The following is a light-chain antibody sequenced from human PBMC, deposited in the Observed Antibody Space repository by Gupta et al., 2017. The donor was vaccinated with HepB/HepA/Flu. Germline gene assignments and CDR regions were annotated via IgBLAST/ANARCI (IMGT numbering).Light chain of an antibody. V-gene: IGKV1-12*01. CDR2: TTS. CDR3: QHANSFPLT. Sequence: DIQMTQSPSSVSASLGDRVTITCRASQVINNWLAWYQQKPGKAPELLIYTTSSLQSGVPSRFSGSGAGTDFTLTISSLQPEDFATYYCQHANSFPLTFGQGTKVEIK. CDR1: QVINNW. J-gene: IGKJ1*01.